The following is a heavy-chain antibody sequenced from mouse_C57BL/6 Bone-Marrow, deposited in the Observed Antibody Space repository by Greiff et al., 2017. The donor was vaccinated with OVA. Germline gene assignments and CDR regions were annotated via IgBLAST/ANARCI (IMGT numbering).Heavy chain of an antibody. D-gene: IGHD3-2*02. V-gene: IGHV6-6*01. CDR1: GFTFSDAW. CDR2: IRNKANNHAT. CDR3: TRLTAQATGFAY. Sequence: EVQLQESGGGLVQPGGSMKLSCAASGFTFSDAWMDWVRQSPEKGLEWVAEIRNKANNHATYYAESVKGRFTISRDDSKSSVYLQMNSLRAEDTGIYYCTRLTAQATGFAYWGQGTLVTVSA. J-gene: IGHJ3*01.